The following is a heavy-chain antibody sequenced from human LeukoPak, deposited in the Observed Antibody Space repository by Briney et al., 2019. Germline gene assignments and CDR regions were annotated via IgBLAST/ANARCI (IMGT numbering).Heavy chain of an antibody. CDR3: AILRWGVGTTGFDP. Sequence: SETLSLTCTVSGGSISSSNYYWGWIRQPPGKGLEWIGSIYYSGSTYYNPSLKSRVTISVDTSNNEFSLKLSSVTAADTAVYYCAILRWGVGTTGFDPWGQGILVTVSS. V-gene: IGHV4-39*01. J-gene: IGHJ5*02. CDR1: GGSISSSNYY. D-gene: IGHD1-26*01. CDR2: IYYSGST.